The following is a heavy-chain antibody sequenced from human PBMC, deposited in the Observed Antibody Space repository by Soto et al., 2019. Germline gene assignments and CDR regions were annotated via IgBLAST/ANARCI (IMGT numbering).Heavy chain of an antibody. CDR1: GVTFSSYA. CDR3: ARDRIVGAKAYDY. D-gene: IGHD1-26*01. CDR2: IIPIFGTA. V-gene: IGHV1-69*06. Sequence: SVKVSCKASGVTFSSYAISWVRQAPGQGLEWMGGIIPIFGTANYAQKFQGRVTITADKSTSTAYMELSSLRSEDTAVYYCARDRIVGAKAYDYWGQGTLVTVSS. J-gene: IGHJ4*02.